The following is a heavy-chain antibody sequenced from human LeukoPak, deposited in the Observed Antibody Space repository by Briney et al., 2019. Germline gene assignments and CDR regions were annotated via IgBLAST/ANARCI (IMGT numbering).Heavy chain of an antibody. CDR2: INSSSSYI. J-gene: IGHJ3*02. CDR1: GFTFSSYS. V-gene: IGHV3-21*01. Sequence: GGSLRLSCAASGFTFSSYSMNWVRQAPGKGLEWVSSINSSSSYIYYADSVKGRFTISRDNAKNSLYLQMNSLRPEDTAVYYCARDIGGREGGGGAFDIWGQGTMVTVSS. CDR3: ARDIGGREGGGGAFDI. D-gene: IGHD2-15*01.